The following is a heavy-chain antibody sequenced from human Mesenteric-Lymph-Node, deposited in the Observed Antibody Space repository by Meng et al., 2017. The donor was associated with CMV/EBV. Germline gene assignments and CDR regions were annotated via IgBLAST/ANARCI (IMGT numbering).Heavy chain of an antibody. CDR1: GESFSGYY. Sequence: LSLTCAVYGESFSGYYWSWIRQPPGRGLEWVSYISSSSNTIYYADSVKGRFTISRDNAKKSVYLQMNSLRAEDTAVYYCARALSRYYDVLTAYRAVVDYWGQGTPVTVSS. V-gene: IGHV3-11*04. CDR2: ISSSSNTI. D-gene: IGHD3-9*01. J-gene: IGHJ4*02. CDR3: ARALSRYYDVLTAYRAVVDY.